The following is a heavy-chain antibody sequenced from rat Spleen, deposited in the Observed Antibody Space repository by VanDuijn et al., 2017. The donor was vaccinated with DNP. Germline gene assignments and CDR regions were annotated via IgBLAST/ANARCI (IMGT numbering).Heavy chain of an antibody. CDR2: INKDSTII. CDR1: GFNFNDNW. CDR3: ARDWLTGAFDY. D-gene: IGHD5-1*01. J-gene: IGHJ2*01. V-gene: IGHV4-2*01. Sequence: EVKFVESGGGLVQPGRSLKLSCVVFGFNFNDNWMGWVRQAPGKGLEWIGEINKDSTIINYTPSLKDKFTMSRDNAQNTLYLQMTKLGSEDTAIYYCARDWLTGAFDYWGQGIMVTVSS.